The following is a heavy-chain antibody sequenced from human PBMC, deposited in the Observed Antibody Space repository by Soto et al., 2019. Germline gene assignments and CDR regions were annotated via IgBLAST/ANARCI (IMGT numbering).Heavy chain of an antibody. Sequence: QITLKESGPTLVKPTQTLTLTCTFSGFSLSTSGVGVGWIRQPPGKALEWLALIYCDDAKRYSASLKSRLTITKDTSKNQVVLTMNNIDPGDTATYYCAHEGSTPEVVAASVDCDIWCQGTMVTVSS. CDR2: IYCDDAK. CDR3: AHEGSTPEVVAASVDCDI. D-gene: IGHD2-15*01. CDR1: GFSLSTSGVG. V-gene: IGHV2-5*02. J-gene: IGHJ3*02.